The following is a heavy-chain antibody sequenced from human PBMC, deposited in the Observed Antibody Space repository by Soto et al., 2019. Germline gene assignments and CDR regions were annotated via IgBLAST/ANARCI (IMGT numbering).Heavy chain of an antibody. CDR1: GGTFTSYA. CDR3: ARMFGSTSFFDY. J-gene: IGHJ4*02. CDR2: IITIFGTA. Sequence: SVKVSCKASGGTFTSYAISWVRQAPGQGLEWMGGIITIFGTANYAQKFQGRVTITADESTSTAYMELSSLRSEDTAVYYCARMFGSTSFFDYWGQGTLVTVSS. D-gene: IGHD3-10*01. V-gene: IGHV1-69*13.